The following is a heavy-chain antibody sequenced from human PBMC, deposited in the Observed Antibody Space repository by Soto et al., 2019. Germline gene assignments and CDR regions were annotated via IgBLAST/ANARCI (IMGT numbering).Heavy chain of an antibody. Sequence: SVKVSCKASGGTFSSYAISWVRQAPGQGLEWMGGIIPIFGTANYAQKFQGRVTITADESTSTAYMELSSLRSEDTAVYYCARHKSYTVVTPDYYYGMDVWGQGTTVTVS. D-gene: IGHD2-21*02. J-gene: IGHJ6*02. V-gene: IGHV1-69*13. CDR1: GGTFSSYA. CDR3: ARHKSYTVVTPDYYYGMDV. CDR2: IIPIFGTA.